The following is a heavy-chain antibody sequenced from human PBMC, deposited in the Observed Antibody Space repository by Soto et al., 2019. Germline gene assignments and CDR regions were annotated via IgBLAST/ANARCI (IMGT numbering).Heavy chain of an antibody. CDR3: ASEPDGGYSYGMAV. CDR1: GGSISSGGFS. J-gene: IGHJ6*02. V-gene: IGHV4-30-2*01. D-gene: IGHD3-10*01. Sequence: SESLSLTCAVSGGSISSGGFSWTWIRQPPGKCLEWIGYIYHSGNTYYNPSLKSRVTISVDRSKNQFSLKLSSVTAADTAVYYCASEPDGGYSYGMAVWGQGTTVTVSS. CDR2: IYHSGNT.